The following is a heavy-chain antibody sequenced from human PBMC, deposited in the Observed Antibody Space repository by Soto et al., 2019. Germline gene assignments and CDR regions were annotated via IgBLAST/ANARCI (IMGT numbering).Heavy chain of an antibody. CDR1: GDSMSSYY. Sequence: PSETLSLTCTVSGDSMSSYYWSWIRQPPGKGLEWIGYIYYSGSTTYNPSLRSRVTMSVDTSKNQFSLRLSSVTAADTAVYYCETAKSNYQTFDHWGQGSQVTVSS. CDR3: ETAKSNYQTFDH. J-gene: IGHJ4*02. V-gene: IGHV4-59*01. D-gene: IGHD4-4*01. CDR2: IYYSGST.